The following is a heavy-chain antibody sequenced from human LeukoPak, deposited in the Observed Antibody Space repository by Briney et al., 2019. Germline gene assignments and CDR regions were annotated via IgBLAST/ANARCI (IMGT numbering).Heavy chain of an antibody. J-gene: IGHJ4*02. CDR1: GGSISSYY. V-gene: IGHV4-4*07. D-gene: IGHD5-24*01. CDR3: ARQPRRDGYSLGKVPPDY. CDR2: IYTSGST. Sequence: SETLSLTCTVSGGSISSYYWSWIRQPAGKGLEWIGRIYTSGSTNYNPSLKSRVTMSVDTSKNQFSLKLSSVTAADTAVYYCARQPRRDGYSLGKVPPDYWGQGTLVTVSS.